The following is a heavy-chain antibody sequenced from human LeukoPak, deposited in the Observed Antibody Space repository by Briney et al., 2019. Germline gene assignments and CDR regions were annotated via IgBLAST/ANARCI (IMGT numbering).Heavy chain of an antibody. CDR1: GGSISSGRYY. CDR3: ARGPYYDFWSGYVFDY. Sequence: PSQTLSLTCTVSGGSISSGRYYWNWIRQPAGEGLEWIGRIYTSGSTNYNPSLRSRVTIFLDTSNNQFSLKLSSVTAADTAVYYCARGPYYDFWSGYVFDYWGQGTLVTVSS. J-gene: IGHJ4*02. V-gene: IGHV4-61*02. CDR2: IYTSGST. D-gene: IGHD3-3*01.